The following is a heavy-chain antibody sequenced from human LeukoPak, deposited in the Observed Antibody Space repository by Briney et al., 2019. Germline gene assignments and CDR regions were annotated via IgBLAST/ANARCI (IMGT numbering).Heavy chain of an antibody. J-gene: IGHJ4*02. CDR2: ISYDGSNK. V-gene: IGHV3-30*18. D-gene: IGHD1-26*01. CDR1: GFTFSSYG. CDR3: AKDVFVGVGATTGFDY. Sequence: PGRSLRLSCAASGFTFSSYGMHWVRQAPGKGLEWVAVISYDGSNKYYADSVKGRFTISRDNSKNTLYLQMNSLRAEDTAVYYCAKDVFVGVGATTGFDYWGQGTLVTVFS.